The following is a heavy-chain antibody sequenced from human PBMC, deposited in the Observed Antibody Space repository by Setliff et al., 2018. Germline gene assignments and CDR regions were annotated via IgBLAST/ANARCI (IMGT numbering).Heavy chain of an antibody. J-gene: IGHJ4*02. CDR2: IKQDGSEK. Sequence: GGSLRLSCAASGFTFSSYWMSWVRQAPGKGLEWVANIKQDGSEKYYVDSVKGRFTISRDNAKNSLYLQMNSLRAEDTAVYYCARLRRPRIVSAYSKEGYFFEHWGQGTLVTVSS. V-gene: IGHV3-7*01. CDR1: GFTFSSYW. CDR3: ARLRRPRIVSAYSKEGYFFEH. D-gene: IGHD4-4*01.